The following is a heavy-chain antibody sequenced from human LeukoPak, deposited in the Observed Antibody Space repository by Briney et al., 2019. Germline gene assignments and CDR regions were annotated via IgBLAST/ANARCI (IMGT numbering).Heavy chain of an antibody. CDR3: ARTSPQWELLVS. CDR1: GFTVSSNY. D-gene: IGHD1-26*01. Sequence: GGSLRLSCAASGFTVSSNYMSWVRQAPGKGLEWVSVIYSGGSTCYADSVKGRFTISRDNSKNTLYLQMNSLRAEDTAVYYCARTSPQWELLVSWGQGTPVTVSS. CDR2: IYSGGST. J-gene: IGHJ4*02. V-gene: IGHV3-53*01.